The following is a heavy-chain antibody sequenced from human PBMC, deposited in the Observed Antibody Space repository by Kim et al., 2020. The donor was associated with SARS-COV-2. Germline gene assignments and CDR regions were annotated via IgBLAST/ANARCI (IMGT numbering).Heavy chain of an antibody. Sequence: RFTISRDNARNTLYLQMNSLRAEETAVYYCARVGYSSGWGYYYYYYGMDVWGQGTTVTVSS. CDR3: ARVGYSSGWGYYYYYYGMDV. D-gene: IGHD6-19*01. J-gene: IGHJ6*02. V-gene: IGHV3-74*01.